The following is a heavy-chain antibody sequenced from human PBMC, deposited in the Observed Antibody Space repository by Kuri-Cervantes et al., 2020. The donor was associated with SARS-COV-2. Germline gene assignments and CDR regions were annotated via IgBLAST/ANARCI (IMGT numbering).Heavy chain of an antibody. V-gene: IGHV1-24*01. CDR3: ASDLLTHSTIFGVVIIPNTSFDY. J-gene: IGHJ4*02. CDR1: GYTLTELS. CDR2: FDPEDGET. D-gene: IGHD3-3*01. Sequence: ASVKVSCKVSGYTLTELSMHWVRQAPGKGLEWMGGFDPEDGETIYAQKFQGRVTMTEDTSTDTAYMELSSLRSDDTAVYYCASDLLTHSTIFGVVIIPNTSFDYWGQGTLVTVSS.